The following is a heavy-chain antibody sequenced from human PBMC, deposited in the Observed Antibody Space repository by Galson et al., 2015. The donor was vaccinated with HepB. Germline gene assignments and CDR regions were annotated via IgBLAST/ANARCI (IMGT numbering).Heavy chain of an antibody. J-gene: IGHJ4*02. CDR2: VSSGGTST. V-gene: IGHV3-23*01. D-gene: IGHD3-3*01. CDR1: GFSFTSYA. CDR3: AKEGYDVWSGYGYYFVS. Sequence: SLRLSCAASGFSFTSYAMSWVRQAPGKGLEWVSGVSSGGTSTYYADSVKGRFTISRDNSKNTMYLQMNSLRAEDTAVYYCAKEGYDVWSGYGYYFVSWGQGTLVTVSS.